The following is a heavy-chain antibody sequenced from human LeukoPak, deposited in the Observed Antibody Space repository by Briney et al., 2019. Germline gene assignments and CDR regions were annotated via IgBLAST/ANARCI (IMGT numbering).Heavy chain of an antibody. CDR3: ARDRSDSSGWYYFVY. J-gene: IGHJ4*02. Sequence: SETLSLTCTVSGGSISSYYWSWIRQPPGKGLEWIGYIYYSGSTNYNPSLKSRVTISVDTSKNQFSLKLNSVTAADTAVYYCARDRSDSSGWYYFVYWGQGTLVTVSS. CDR2: IYYSGST. CDR1: GGSISSYY. D-gene: IGHD6-19*01. V-gene: IGHV4-59*01.